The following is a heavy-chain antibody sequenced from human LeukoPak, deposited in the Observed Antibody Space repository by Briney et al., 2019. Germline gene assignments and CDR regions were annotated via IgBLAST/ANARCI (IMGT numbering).Heavy chain of an antibody. Sequence: PGGSLRLSCAASGFTFSSYSMNWVRQAPGKRLEWVSSISSSSSYIYYADSVKGRFTISRDNAKNTLYLQMNSLRAEDTAVYYCTKGGTTLFDYWGQGTLVTVSS. D-gene: IGHD1-1*01. J-gene: IGHJ4*02. CDR3: TKGGTTLFDY. CDR1: GFTFSSYS. V-gene: IGHV3-21*01. CDR2: ISSSSSYI.